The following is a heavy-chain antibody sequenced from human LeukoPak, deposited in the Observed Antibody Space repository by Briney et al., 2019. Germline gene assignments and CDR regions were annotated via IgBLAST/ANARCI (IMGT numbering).Heavy chain of an antibody. CDR1: GFTFSSYG. J-gene: IGHJ4*02. CDR2: IWYDGSNK. D-gene: IGHD6-13*01. V-gene: IGHV3-33*01. CDR3: ARDRAAADLDY. Sequence: GGSLRLSCAATGFTFSSYGMHWVRQAPGKGLEWVAVIWYDGSNKFYADSVKGRFTISRDNSKNTLYLQMNSLRAEDTAVYYCARDRAAADLDYWGQGTLVTVSS.